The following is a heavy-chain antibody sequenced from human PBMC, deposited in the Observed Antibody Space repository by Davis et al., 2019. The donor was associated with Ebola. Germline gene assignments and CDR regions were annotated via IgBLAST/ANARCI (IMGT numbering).Heavy chain of an antibody. CDR2: IKQDGSEK. CDR1: GFTFSSYW. Sequence: GESLKISCAASGFTFSSYWMSWVRQAPGKGLEWVANIKQDGSEKYYVDSVKGRFTISRDNAKNSLYLQMNSLRAEDTAVYYCARDGGKGIANDGMDVWGKGTTVTVSS. J-gene: IGHJ6*04. V-gene: IGHV3-7*01. D-gene: IGHD6-13*01. CDR3: ARDGGKGIANDGMDV.